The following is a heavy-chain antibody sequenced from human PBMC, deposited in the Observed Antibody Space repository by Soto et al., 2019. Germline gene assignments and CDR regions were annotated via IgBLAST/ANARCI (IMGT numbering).Heavy chain of an antibody. CDR2: INHSGST. V-gene: IGHV4-34*01. CDR3: ARGLSSGGSCYPQVGINYYYYYGMDV. CDR1: GGSFSGYY. J-gene: IGHJ6*02. D-gene: IGHD2-15*01. Sequence: SETLSLTCAVYGGSFSGYYWSWIRQPPGKGLEWIGEINHSGSTNYNPSLKSRVSISVDTSKNQFSLKLGSVTAADTAVYYCARGLSSGGSCYPQVGINYYYYYGMDVWGQGTTVTVSS.